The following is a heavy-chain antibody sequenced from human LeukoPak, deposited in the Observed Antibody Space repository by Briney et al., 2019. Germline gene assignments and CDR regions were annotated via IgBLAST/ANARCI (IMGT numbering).Heavy chain of an antibody. D-gene: IGHD2-2*01. CDR2: IYYSGST. Sequence: PSETLSLTCTVSGGSVSSGSYYWSWIRQPPGKGLEWIVYIYYSGSTNYNPSLKSRVTISVDTSKNQFSLKLSSVTAADTAIYYCARESPYCTTTSCYGGTFDYWGQGTLVTVSS. CDR3: ARESPYCTTTSCYGGTFDY. V-gene: IGHV4-61*01. CDR1: GGSVSSGSYY. J-gene: IGHJ4*02.